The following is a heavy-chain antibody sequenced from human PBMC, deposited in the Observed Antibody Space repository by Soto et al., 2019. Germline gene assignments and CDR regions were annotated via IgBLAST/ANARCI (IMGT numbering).Heavy chain of an antibody. V-gene: IGHV1-69*01. D-gene: IGHD6-19*01. CDR2: IIPIFGTA. CDR3: ARDRDTSGWYRSNY. Sequence: QEQLVQSGAEVKKPGSSVKVSCKASGGIFSSYAISWVRQAPGQGLEWMGGIIPIFGTANYAQKFQGRVTITADESTNTAYMDLSSLKSDDTAVYYCARDRDTSGWYRSNYWGQGTLVSVSS. J-gene: IGHJ4*02. CDR1: GGIFSSYA.